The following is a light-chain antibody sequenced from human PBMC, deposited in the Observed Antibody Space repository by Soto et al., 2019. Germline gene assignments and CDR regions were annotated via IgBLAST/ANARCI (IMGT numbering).Light chain of an antibody. CDR3: SSYTSSSTVV. CDR2: DVS. CDR1: SSGVGGFNF. V-gene: IGLV2-14*03. J-gene: IGLJ2*01. Sequence: QSALTQPASVSGSPGQSITISCTGTSSGVGGFNFVSWYQHHPDKAPKLMIYDVSNRPSGVSNRFSGSKSGNTASLTISGLQPDDEADYYCSSYTSSSTVVFGGGTKLTVL.